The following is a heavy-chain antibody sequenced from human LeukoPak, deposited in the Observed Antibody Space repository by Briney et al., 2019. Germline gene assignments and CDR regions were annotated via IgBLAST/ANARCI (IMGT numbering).Heavy chain of an antibody. CDR2: IKQDGSEK. V-gene: IGHV3-7*04. CDR3: VRAHHPGGWFDP. CDR1: GFTFSSYW. D-gene: IGHD3-10*01. Sequence: GGSLRLSCAASGFTFSSYWMSWVRQAPGKGLEWVANIKQDGSEKYYVDSVKGRFTISRDNAKNSLYLQMNSLTAEDTAVHYCVRAHHPGGWFDPWGQGTLVTVSS. J-gene: IGHJ5*02.